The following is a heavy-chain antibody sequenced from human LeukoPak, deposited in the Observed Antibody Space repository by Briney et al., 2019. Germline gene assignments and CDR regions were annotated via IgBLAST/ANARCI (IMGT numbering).Heavy chain of an antibody. CDR3: ASFQWIPRGVDY. Sequence: PGGSLRLSCAASGFTFSSYSMNWVRQAPGKGLEWVSSISSSSSYIYYADSVKGRFTISRDNAKNSLYLQMNSLRAEDTAVYYCASFQWIPRGVDYWGQGTLVTASS. J-gene: IGHJ4*02. V-gene: IGHV3-21*01. D-gene: IGHD3-10*01. CDR2: ISSSSSYI. CDR1: GFTFSSYS.